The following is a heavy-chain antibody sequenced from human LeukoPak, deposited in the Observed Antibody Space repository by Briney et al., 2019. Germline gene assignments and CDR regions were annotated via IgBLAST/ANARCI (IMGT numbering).Heavy chain of an antibody. CDR3: AGEPRSLRF. CDR2: ISKDGSDK. J-gene: IGHJ4*02. V-gene: IGHV3-7*01. Sequence: GGSLRLSCAVSGFTFNSYWWSWVRQAPGKGLEWVASISKDGSDKKYLDSVKGRFTISRDNAKNSLYLQMNSLRAEDTAVYYCAGEPRSLRFWGQGTLVTVSS. D-gene: IGHD2-21*02. CDR1: GFTFNSYW.